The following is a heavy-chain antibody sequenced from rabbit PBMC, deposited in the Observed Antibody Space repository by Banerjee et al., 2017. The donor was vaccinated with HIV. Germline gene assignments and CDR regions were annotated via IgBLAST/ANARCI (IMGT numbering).Heavy chain of an antibody. V-gene: IGHV1S45*01. CDR3: ARGYWTDGLHL. Sequence: QEQLEESGGGLVKPGRSLTLTCTASGFSFSDKYVMCWVRQAPGKGLEWIGCINTSSGNTVYASWAKGRFTISKTSSTTVTLQMTSLTAADTATYFCARGYWTDGLHLWGQGTLVTVS. CDR1: GFSFSDKYV. CDR2: INTSSGNT. J-gene: IGHJ3*01. D-gene: IGHD1-1*01.